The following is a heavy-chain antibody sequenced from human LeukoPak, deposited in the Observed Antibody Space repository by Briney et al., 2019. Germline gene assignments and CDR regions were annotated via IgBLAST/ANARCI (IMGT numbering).Heavy chain of an antibody. J-gene: IGHJ4*02. Sequence: PSETLSLTCTVSGGSISSYYWSWIRQPPGKGLEWIGYICYSGSTNYNPSLKSRVTISVDTSKNQFSLKLSSVTAADTAVYYCASVRRDGYKISHFDYGGQGTLVTVSS. CDR2: ICYSGST. CDR1: GGSISSYY. CDR3: ASVRRDGYKISHFDY. V-gene: IGHV4-59*08. D-gene: IGHD5-24*01.